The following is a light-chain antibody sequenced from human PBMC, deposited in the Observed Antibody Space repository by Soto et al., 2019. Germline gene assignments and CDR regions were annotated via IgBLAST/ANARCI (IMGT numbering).Light chain of an antibody. CDR3: QQYGSSSYT. CDR2: GAS. CDR1: QSVRSN. Sequence: EIVMTQSPATLSVSPGERATLSCRASQSVRSNLAWYQQKPGQAPRLLISGASTRATGIPARFSGSGSGTEFTLTISSLQSEDFAVYYCQQYGSSSYTFGQGTKLEIK. J-gene: IGKJ2*01. V-gene: IGKV3-15*01.